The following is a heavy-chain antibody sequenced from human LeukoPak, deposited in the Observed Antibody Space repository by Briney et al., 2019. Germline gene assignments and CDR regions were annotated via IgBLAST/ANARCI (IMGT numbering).Heavy chain of an antibody. CDR2: ISNDGDT. CDR3: AGDKTTGGWYEFDY. V-gene: IGHV3-53*01. CDR1: GFTFSSYS. D-gene: IGHD6-19*01. J-gene: IGHJ4*02. Sequence: GGSLRLSCAASGFTFSSYSMNWVRQGPGKGLECVSVISNDGDTYYADSVKGRFTISRDTSKNTVSLQMNSLRAEDTAVYYCAGDKTTGGWYEFDYWGQGTLVTVSS.